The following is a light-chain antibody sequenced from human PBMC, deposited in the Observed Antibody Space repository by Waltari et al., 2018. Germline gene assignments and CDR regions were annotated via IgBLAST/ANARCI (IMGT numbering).Light chain of an antibody. J-gene: IGLJ2*01. CDR1: DSDVGGHSY. CDR3: CSYGGTNTV. Sequence: QSALTQPPSASGSPGQSVTISCTARDSDVGGHSYVTGYQPHPGKVPKLIIYEVNKRPSGVPDRFSASMSGNTASLTISGLQAGDEADYYCCSYGGTNTVFGGGTRLTVL. V-gene: IGLV2-8*01. CDR2: EVN.